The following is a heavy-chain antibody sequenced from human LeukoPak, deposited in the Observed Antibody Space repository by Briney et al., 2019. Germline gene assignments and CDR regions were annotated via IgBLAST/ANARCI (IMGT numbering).Heavy chain of an antibody. CDR1: GGSISSSSYY. J-gene: IGHJ4*02. Sequence: PSETLSLTCTVSGGSISSSSYYWGWIRQPPGKGLEWIGCIYYSGSTYYNPSLKSRVTISVDTSKNQFSLKLSSVTAADTAVYYCSGCYYDSSGYYTLDYWGQGTLVTVSS. V-gene: IGHV4-39*01. CDR3: SGCYYDSSGYYTLDY. CDR2: IYYSGST. D-gene: IGHD3-22*01.